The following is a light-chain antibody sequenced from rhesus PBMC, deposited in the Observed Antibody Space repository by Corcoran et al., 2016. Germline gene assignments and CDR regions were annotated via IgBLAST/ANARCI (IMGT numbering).Light chain of an antibody. V-gene: IGKV1-25*01. CDR2: KES. J-gene: IGKJ4*01. CDR1: QGISSY. CDR3: QQHNSDPLT. Sequence: DIQMTQSPSSLSASVGDTVTITCRASQGISSYLAWYQQKPGKAPKLLIYKESTLQSGVPSRFSGSGSVTDFTLTISCLQPEDFATYYCQQHNSDPLTFGGGTKVELK.